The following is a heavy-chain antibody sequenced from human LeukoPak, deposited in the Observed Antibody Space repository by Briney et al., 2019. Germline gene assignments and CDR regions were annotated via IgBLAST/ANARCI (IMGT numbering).Heavy chain of an antibody. CDR3: ARHRGVSNWFDP. D-gene: IGHD6-13*01. Sequence: PSETLSLTCTVSGGSISSYYWSWLRQPPGKGLEWIGYIYYSGSTNYNPSLKSRVTISVDTSKNQFSLKLSSVTAADTAVYYCARHRGVSNWFDPWGQGTLVTVSS. CDR1: GGSISSYY. CDR2: IYYSGST. J-gene: IGHJ5*02. V-gene: IGHV4-59*08.